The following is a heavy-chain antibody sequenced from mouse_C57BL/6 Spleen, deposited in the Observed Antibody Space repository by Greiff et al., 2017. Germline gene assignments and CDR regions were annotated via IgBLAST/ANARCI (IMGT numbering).Heavy chain of an antibody. J-gene: IGHJ2*01. CDR2: INPNNGGT. D-gene: IGHD1-1*01. Sequence: EVQLQQSGPELVKPGASVKIPCKASGYTFTDYNMDWVKQSHGKSLEWIGDINPNNGGTIYNQKFKGKATLTVDKSSSTAYMELRSLTSEDTAVYYCARRRITTVYYFDYWGQGTTLTVSS. CDR1: GYTFTDYN. CDR3: ARRRITTVYYFDY. V-gene: IGHV1-18*01.